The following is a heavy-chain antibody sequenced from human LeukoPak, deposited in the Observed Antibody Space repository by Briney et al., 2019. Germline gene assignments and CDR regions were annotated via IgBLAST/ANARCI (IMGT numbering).Heavy chain of an antibody. CDR3: ARGNSGYDY. V-gene: IGHV3-23*01. D-gene: IGHD3-22*01. CDR2: ISGSGGST. CDR1: GFTFSSYG. J-gene: IGHJ4*02. Sequence: GASLRLSCAASGFTFSSYGMSWVRQAPGKGLEWVSGISGSGGSTHYADSVKGRFTISRDNSKNTLYLQMNSLRAEDTAVYYCARGNSGYDYWGQGTLVTVSS.